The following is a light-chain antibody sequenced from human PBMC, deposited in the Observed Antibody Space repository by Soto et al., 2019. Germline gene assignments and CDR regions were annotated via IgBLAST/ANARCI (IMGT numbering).Light chain of an antibody. CDR2: EGS. Sequence: QSALTQPASVSWSPGQSITISCTGTSSDVGSYNLVSWYQQHPGKAPKLMIYEGSKRPSGVSNRFSGSKSGNTASLTISGLQAEDEADYYCCSYAGSSTLNYVFGTGTKVTVL. V-gene: IGLV2-23*01. J-gene: IGLJ1*01. CDR1: SSDVGSYNL. CDR3: CSYAGSSTLNYV.